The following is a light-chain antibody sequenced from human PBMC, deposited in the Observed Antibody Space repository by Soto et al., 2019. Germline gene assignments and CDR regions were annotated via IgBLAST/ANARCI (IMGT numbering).Light chain of an antibody. CDR1: NSDVGSYNF. CDR3: CSDAGSSTYV. CDR2: EVS. Sequence: QSALTQPASVSGSPGQSITISCTRTNSDVGSYNFVSWYQQHPGKAPKVMIFEVSKRPSGVSDRFSGSKSGNTASLTISGLQAEDEADYYCCSDAGSSTYVFGTGTKLTV. J-gene: IGLJ1*01. V-gene: IGLV2-23*02.